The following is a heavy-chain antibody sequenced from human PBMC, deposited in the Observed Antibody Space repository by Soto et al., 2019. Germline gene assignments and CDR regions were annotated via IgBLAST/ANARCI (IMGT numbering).Heavy chain of an antibody. D-gene: IGHD4-4*01. J-gene: IGHJ6*02. CDR3: ARDFSRAHSSNLYYYYYYGMDV. CDR1: GGTFSSYA. V-gene: IGHV1-69*01. CDR2: IIPIFGTA. Sequence: QVQLVQSGAEVKKPGSSVKVSCKASGGTFSSYAISWVRQAPGQGLEWMGGIIPIFGTANYAQKFQGRVTITADESTSTAYMELSSLRSEDTAVYYCARDFSRAHSSNLYYYYYYGMDVWGQGTTVTVSS.